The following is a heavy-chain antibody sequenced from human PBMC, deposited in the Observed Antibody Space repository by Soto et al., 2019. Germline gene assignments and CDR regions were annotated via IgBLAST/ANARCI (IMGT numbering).Heavy chain of an antibody. J-gene: IGHJ4*02. CDR3: ARGGYDSSGYAIPNYFDY. Sequence: SVKVSCKASGGTFSSYAIRWVRQAPGQGLEWMGGIIPIFGTANYAQKFQGRVTITADKSTSTAYMELSSMRSEDTAVYYCARGGYDSSGYAIPNYFDYWGQGTLVTVSS. CDR2: IIPIFGTA. V-gene: IGHV1-69*06. CDR1: GGTFSSYA. D-gene: IGHD3-22*01.